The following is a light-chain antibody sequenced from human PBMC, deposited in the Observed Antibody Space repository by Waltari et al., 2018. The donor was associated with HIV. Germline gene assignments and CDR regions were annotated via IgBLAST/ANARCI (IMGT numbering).Light chain of an antibody. Sequence: QSALTQPRSLSGSPGQSVTISCPGTSSDVGGYKYVSWYQQHPGKAPKLMIFDVNKRPSGVPDRFSGSKSGNTASLTISGLQAEDEADYYCCSYADNYTWVFGGGTKLTVL. CDR3: CSYADNYTWV. CDR2: DVN. V-gene: IGLV2-11*01. J-gene: IGLJ3*02. CDR1: SSDVGGYKY.